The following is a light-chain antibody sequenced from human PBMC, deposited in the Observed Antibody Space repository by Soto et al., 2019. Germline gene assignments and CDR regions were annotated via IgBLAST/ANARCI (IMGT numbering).Light chain of an antibody. V-gene: IGKV3-15*01. CDR2: GTS. CDR1: ERIYSAY. CDR3: QQYNNWPPKLT. J-gene: IGKJ4*01. Sequence: EVVLTQSPGTLSLSRGERATLSCRASERIYSAYLGWYQQKPGQAPRLLIYGTSSRATGIPARFSGSGSGTEFTLTISSLQSEDFAVYYCQQYNNWPPKLTFGGGTKVDIK.